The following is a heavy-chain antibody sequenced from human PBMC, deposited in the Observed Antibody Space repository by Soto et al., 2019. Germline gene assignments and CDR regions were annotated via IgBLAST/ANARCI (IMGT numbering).Heavy chain of an antibody. D-gene: IGHD3-10*01. J-gene: IGHJ5*02. Sequence: GSLRLSCAASGFTFSSYGMHWVRQAPGKGLEWVAVISYDGSNKYYADSVKGRFTISRDNSKNTLYLQMNSLRAEDTAVYYCAKDATMAPRGYWFDPWGQGTLVTVSS. V-gene: IGHV3-30*18. CDR2: ISYDGSNK. CDR1: GFTFSSYG. CDR3: AKDATMAPRGYWFDP.